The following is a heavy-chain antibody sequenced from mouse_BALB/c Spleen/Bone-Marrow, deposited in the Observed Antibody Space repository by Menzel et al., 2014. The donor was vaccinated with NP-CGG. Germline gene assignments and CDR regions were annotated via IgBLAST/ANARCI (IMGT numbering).Heavy chain of an antibody. CDR1: GFDFSRYW. J-gene: IGHJ3*01. V-gene: IGHV4-1*02. CDR2: INPESNTI. Sequence: EVKLVESGGGLVQPGGSLKISCAASGFDFSRYWMSWVRQAPGKGLQWIGEINPESNTINYTPSLKDKFIISRDNTKNTLFLQMSKGRSEDAAPSCCSALSCCGWFAYWGQGTLVTVSA. D-gene: IGHD2-12*01. CDR3: SALSCCGWFAY.